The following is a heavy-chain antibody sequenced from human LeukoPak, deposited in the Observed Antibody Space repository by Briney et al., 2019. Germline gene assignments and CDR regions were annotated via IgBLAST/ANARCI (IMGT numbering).Heavy chain of an antibody. J-gene: IGHJ3*02. CDR3: ARQFGGSRDAFDI. V-gene: IGHV1-2*02. Sequence: ASVKVSCKASGYTFTGYYMHWVRQAPGQGLEWMGWINPNSGGTNYAQKFQGRVTMTRDTSISTAYMELSRLRSDDTAVYYCARQFGGSRDAFDIWGQGTMVTVSS. CDR1: GYTFTGYY. D-gene: IGHD3-16*01. CDR2: INPNSGGT.